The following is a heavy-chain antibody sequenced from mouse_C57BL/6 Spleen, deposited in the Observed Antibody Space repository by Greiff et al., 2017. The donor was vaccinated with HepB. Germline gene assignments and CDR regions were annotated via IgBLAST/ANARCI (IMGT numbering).Heavy chain of an antibody. CDR3: ARCDYGNYVRCAMDY. CDR2: IDPSDSYT. Sequence: QVQLQQPGAELVKPGASVKLSCKASGYTFTSYWMQWVKQRPGQGLEWIGEIDPSDSYTNYNQKFKGKATLTVDTSSSTAYMQLSSLTSEDSAVYYCARCDYGNYVRCAMDYWGQGTSVTVSS. J-gene: IGHJ4*01. V-gene: IGHV1-50*01. D-gene: IGHD2-1*01. CDR1: GYTFTSYW.